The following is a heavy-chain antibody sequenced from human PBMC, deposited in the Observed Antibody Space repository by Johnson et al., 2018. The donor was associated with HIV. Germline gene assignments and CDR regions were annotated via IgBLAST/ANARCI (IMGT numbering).Heavy chain of an antibody. V-gene: IGHV3-33*01. J-gene: IGHJ3*02. CDR2: IWYDGSIK. CDR3: ARPNNWGSSSDAFDI. CDR1: GFTFSSYG. D-gene: IGHD7-27*01. Sequence: QVQLVESGGGLVKPGGSLRLSCVVSGFTFSSYGMHWVRQAPGKGLEWVAVIWYDGSIKYYANSVKGRFTISRDNSKNTLYLQMNSLRAEDTAVYYCARPNNWGSSSDAFDIWGQGIMVTVSS.